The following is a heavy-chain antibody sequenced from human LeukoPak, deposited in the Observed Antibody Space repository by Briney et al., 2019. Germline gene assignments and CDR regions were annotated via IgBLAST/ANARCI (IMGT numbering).Heavy chain of an antibody. D-gene: IGHD5-24*01. Sequence: GGSLRLSCAASGFTFSSYSMNWVRQAPGKGLEWVSSISSSSSYIYYADSVKGRFTISRDNAKNSLYLQMNSLRAEDTAVYYCARSREMATTGAYFDYWGQGTPVTVSS. V-gene: IGHV3-21*04. CDR2: ISSSSSYI. CDR1: GFTFSSYS. CDR3: ARSREMATTGAYFDY. J-gene: IGHJ4*02.